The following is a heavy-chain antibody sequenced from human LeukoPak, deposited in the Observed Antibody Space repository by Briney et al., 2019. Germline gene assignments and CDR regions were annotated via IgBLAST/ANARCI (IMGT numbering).Heavy chain of an antibody. CDR1: GLTFSKYS. CDR2: IDTSSTTM. V-gene: IGHV3-48*04. J-gene: IGHJ6*03. D-gene: IGHD2-2*01. Sequence: GGSLRLSCAASGLTFSKYSMTWVRQAPGKGLEWVSFIDTSSTTMYYTDSVKGRFTISRDNAKNSLYLQMNSLKVEDTAIYYCARGYCSSTSCCKDYYYYMDVWGKGTTVTVSS. CDR3: ARGYCSSTSCCKDYYYYMDV.